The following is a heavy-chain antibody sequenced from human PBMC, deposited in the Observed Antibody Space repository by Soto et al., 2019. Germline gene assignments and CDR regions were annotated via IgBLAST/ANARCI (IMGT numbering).Heavy chain of an antibody. D-gene: IGHD3-10*01. Sequence: GASVKVSCKASGYTFTDYYIHWVRLTPGHGLQWMGWINPYSGGTDYAQDFEGRVTMTRDASISTAYMEVSRLKSDDTAVYYCARVNYYGSGRKHNMDVWGQGTTVTVSS. CDR2: INPYSGGT. V-gene: IGHV1-2*02. J-gene: IGHJ6*02. CDR3: ARVNYYGSGRKHNMDV. CDR1: GYTFTDYY.